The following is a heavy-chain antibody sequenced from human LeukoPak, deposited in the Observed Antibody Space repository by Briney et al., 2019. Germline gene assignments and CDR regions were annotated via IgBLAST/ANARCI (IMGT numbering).Heavy chain of an antibody. Sequence: GGSLRLSCAASGFTFSSYWLSWVRQAPGKGLEWVANIKQDGSEKYYVDSVKGRFTISRDNAKNSLYLQMNSLRAEDTAVYYCARVQSGGGTRVFDYWGQGTLVTVSS. CDR1: GFTFSSYW. V-gene: IGHV3-7*03. CDR3: ARVQSGGGTRVFDY. CDR2: IKQDGSEK. J-gene: IGHJ4*02. D-gene: IGHD2-15*01.